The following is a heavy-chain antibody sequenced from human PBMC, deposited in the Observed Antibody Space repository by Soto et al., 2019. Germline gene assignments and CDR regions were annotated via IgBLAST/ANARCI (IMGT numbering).Heavy chain of an antibody. V-gene: IGHV4-34*01. CDR3: ARGGGVAGTRGYYYYGMDV. Sequence: SETLSLTXAVYGGSFSGYYWSWIRQPPGKGLEWIGEINHSGSTNYNPSLKSRVTISVDTSKNQFSLKLSSVTAADTAVYYCARGGGVAGTRGYYYYGMDVWGQGTTVTVSS. J-gene: IGHJ6*02. CDR1: GGSFSGYY. CDR2: INHSGST. D-gene: IGHD6-19*01.